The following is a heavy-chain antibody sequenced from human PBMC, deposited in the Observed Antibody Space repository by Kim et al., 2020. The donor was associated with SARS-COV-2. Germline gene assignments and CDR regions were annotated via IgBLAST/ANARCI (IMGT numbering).Heavy chain of an antibody. CDR1: GFTFSSYA. J-gene: IGHJ3*02. CDR2: ISGSGGST. CDR3: AKEYYYDSSGYYNDAFDI. D-gene: IGHD3-22*01. V-gene: IGHV3-23*01. Sequence: GGSLRLSCAASGFTFSSYAMSWVRQAPGKGLEWVSAISGSGGSTYYADSVKGRFTISRDNSKNTLYLQMNRLRAEDTAVYYCAKEYYYDSSGYYNDAFDIWGQGTMVTVSS.